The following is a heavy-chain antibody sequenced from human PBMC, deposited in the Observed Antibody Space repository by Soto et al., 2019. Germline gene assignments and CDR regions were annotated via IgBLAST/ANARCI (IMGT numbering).Heavy chain of an antibody. CDR3: ARDLGYYESSGYFDY. CDR1: GFTFSDYY. D-gene: IGHD3-22*01. V-gene: IGHV3-11*01. Sequence: WESLRLSCSASGFTFSDYYMSWIRQAPWKGLEWVSYIGSSDNIIYYADSVKGRFTISRDNAKNSLYLQMNSLRAEDTAVYYCARDLGYYESSGYFDYWGQGTLVTVSS. J-gene: IGHJ4*02. CDR2: IGSSDNII.